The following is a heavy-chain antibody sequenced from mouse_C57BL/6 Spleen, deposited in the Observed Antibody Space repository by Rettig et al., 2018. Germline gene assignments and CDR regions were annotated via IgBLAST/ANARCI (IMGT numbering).Heavy chain of an antibody. J-gene: IGHJ2*01. CDR1: GYTFTDYN. CDR3: ARRFLRGYYGSSPDY. V-gene: IGHV1-22*01. D-gene: IGHD1-1*01. CDR2: INPNNGGT. Sequence: SGPELVKPGASVKMSCKASGYTFTDYNMHWVKQSHGKSLEWIGYINPNNGGTSYNQKFKGKATLTVNKSSSTAYMELRSLTSEDSAVYYCARRFLRGYYGSSPDYWGQGTTLTVSS.